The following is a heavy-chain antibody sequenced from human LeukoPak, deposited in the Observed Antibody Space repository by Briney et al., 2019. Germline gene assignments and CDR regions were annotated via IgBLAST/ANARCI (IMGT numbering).Heavy chain of an antibody. Sequence: GGSLRLSCAASGFTFNTYGMTWVRQAPGKGLEWVSGSNGSGGGTYYADSVKGRFTISRDNSKSTLYLQMNSLRAEDTAVYYCGRVIPQTLYFDYWGQGTLVTVSS. D-gene: IGHD3-22*01. J-gene: IGHJ4*02. V-gene: IGHV3-23*01. CDR1: GFTFNTYG. CDR2: SNGSGGGT. CDR3: GRVIPQTLYFDY.